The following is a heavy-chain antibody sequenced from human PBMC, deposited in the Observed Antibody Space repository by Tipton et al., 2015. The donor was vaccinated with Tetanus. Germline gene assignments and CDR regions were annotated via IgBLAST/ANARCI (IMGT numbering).Heavy chain of an antibody. Sequence: GLVKPSETLSLTCAVSGVSIRNGGYSWNWIRQPAGKGLEWVGYTYHTGGTYYNPSLKSRVTISVDRSSDQFSLRLTSVTAADTAIYYCVRAPYNSPGKYYFDYWGQGTLVTVSS. V-gene: IGHV4-30-2*01. CDR1: GVSIRNGGYS. CDR2: TYHTGGT. CDR3: VRAPYNSPGKYYFDY. D-gene: IGHD1-1*01. J-gene: IGHJ4*02.